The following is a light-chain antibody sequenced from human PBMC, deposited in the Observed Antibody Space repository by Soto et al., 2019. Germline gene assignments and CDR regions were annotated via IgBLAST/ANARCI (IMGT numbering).Light chain of an antibody. CDR2: AAS. CDR3: LQHTSYPLT. V-gene: IGKV1-39*01. J-gene: IGKJ4*01. CDR1: QSISRY. Sequence: DIQMTQSPSSLSASVGDRITITCRASQSISRYLNWYQHKPGKAPKLLINAASGLERGVPSRFSGGGSGTDFTLNISSLQPDDFATYYCLQHTSYPLTFGGGTKVDIK.